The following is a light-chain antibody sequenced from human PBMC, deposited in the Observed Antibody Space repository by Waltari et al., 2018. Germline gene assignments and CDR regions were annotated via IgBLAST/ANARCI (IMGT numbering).Light chain of an antibody. J-gene: IGKJ3*01. V-gene: IGKV2-30*01. Sequence: DVVMTQSPLSLPVTLGQPASISCRSSQSLVYGDGNTYLNWFQQRPGQSPRRLIYKVSNRDSGVPDRFSGSGSATDFTLKISRVEAEDVGVYYCMQGTHPFTFGPGTKVDIK. CDR1: QSLVYGDGNTY. CDR2: KVS. CDR3: MQGTHPFT.